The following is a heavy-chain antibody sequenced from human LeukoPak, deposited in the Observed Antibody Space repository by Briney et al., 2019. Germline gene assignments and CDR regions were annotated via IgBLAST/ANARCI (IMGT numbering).Heavy chain of an antibody. CDR1: GGSVSSGSYY. J-gene: IGHJ4*02. CDR3: ARADPPYYDSSGYLDY. Sequence: PSETLSLTCTVSGGSVSSGSYYWSWIRQPPGKGLEWIGYIYYSGSTNYNPSLKSRVTISVDTSKNQFSLKLSSVTAADTAVYYCARADPPYYDSSGYLDYWGQGTLVTVPS. CDR2: IYYSGST. V-gene: IGHV4-61*01. D-gene: IGHD3-22*01.